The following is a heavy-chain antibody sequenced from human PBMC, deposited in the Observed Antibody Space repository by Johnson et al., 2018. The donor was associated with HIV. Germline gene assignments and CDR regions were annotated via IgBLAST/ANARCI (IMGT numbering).Heavy chain of an antibody. CDR3: ARDRGYWDAFDI. V-gene: IGHV3-7*01. CDR2: IKQDGSII. D-gene: IGHD3-22*01. J-gene: IGHJ3*02. Sequence: VQLVESGGGLVQPGGSLRLSCAASRFTFKNYWMTWVRQAPGKGLEWVANIKQDGSIIYSADSMQGRFTNSRDNAKNSLYLQMNSLRAEDTAVYYCARDRGYWDAFDIWGQGTMVTVSS. CDR1: RFTFKNYW.